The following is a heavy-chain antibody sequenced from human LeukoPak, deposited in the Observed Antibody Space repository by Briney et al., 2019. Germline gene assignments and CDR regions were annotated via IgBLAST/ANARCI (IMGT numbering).Heavy chain of an antibody. J-gene: IGHJ4*02. CDR2: IYTSGST. CDR3: ARAMRVDRFFDY. D-gene: IGHD5-12*01. Sequence: SQTLSLTCTVSGGSFNSGSYYWSRIRQPAGKGLEWVGRIYTSGSTNYNPSLKSRVTISVDTSKNQFSLELTSVTAADTAVYYCARAMRVDRFFDYWGQGILVTVSS. V-gene: IGHV4-61*02. CDR1: GGSFNSGSYY.